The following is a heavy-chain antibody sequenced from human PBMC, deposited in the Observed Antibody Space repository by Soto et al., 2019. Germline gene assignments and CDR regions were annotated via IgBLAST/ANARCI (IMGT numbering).Heavy chain of an antibody. CDR1: GNTITGSY. V-gene: IGHV1-2*04. CDR3: AREGDSSGWMYYYYGMDV. D-gene: IGHD6-19*01. Sequence: ASVKVTCKASGNTITGSYMHWVRQAPGQGLEWMGWINPSSGGTNYAQKFQGWVTMTRDTSISTAYMELSRLRSDDTAVYYCAREGDSSGWMYYYYGMDVWGQGTTVTVSS. J-gene: IGHJ6*02. CDR2: INPSSGGT.